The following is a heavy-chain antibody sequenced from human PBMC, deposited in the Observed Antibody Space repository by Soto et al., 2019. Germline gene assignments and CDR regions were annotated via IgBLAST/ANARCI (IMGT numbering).Heavy chain of an antibody. D-gene: IGHD3-16*01. Sequence: QVQLQESGPGLVKPSETLSLTCTVSGASISSYHWSWIRQTPGKGLEWIGYIYYSGSANYNPSLKRRFTFSVDTSKNQVSLKLSSVTAADTGVYYCAAAVPAEYVFPYYYMDVWGKGTTVTVSS. CDR3: AAAVPAEYVFPYYYMDV. J-gene: IGHJ6*03. CDR2: IYYSGSA. V-gene: IGHV4-59*01. CDR1: GASISSYH.